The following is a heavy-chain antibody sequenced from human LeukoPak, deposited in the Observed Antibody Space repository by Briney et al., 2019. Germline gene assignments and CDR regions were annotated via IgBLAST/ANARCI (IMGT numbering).Heavy chain of an antibody. J-gene: IGHJ6*02. Sequence: ASVKVSCKVSGYTLTDLSMHWVRQAPGKGLEWMGGFDPEDGETIYAQKFQGRVTMTEDTSTDTAYMELSSLRSEDTAVYYCATTVAGTWIGYYGMDVWGQGTTVTVSS. V-gene: IGHV1-24*01. D-gene: IGHD6-19*01. CDR1: GYTLTDLS. CDR2: FDPEDGET. CDR3: ATTVAGTWIGYYGMDV.